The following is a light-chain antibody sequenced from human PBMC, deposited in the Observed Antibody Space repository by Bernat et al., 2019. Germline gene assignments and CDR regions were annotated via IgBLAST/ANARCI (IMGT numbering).Light chain of an antibody. J-gene: IGLJ3*02. CDR3: CSFAGNSAWV. CDR2: YVN. CDR1: SRDIGGYNY. Sequence: QSALTQPRSVSGSPGQSVTVSCTGSSRDIGGYNYVSWYQQHPGKAPKLMIYYVNQRPSGVPDRFSGSKSGNTASLTISGLQAEDEADYYCCSFAGNSAWVFGGGTTVTVL. V-gene: IGLV2-11*01.